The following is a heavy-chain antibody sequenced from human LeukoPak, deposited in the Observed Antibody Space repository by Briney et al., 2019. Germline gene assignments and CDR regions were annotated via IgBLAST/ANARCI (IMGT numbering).Heavy chain of an antibody. Sequence: GASVTVSRKVSGKSLTRISIHWVRQSHGTGLEWMGGLDPEHGGRLYAQTFQGRVTMTEDASTDTAYMELNRLRSEDTAVYYCATATIIWGSYRSWLDTWGQGTLVTVSS. CDR2: LDPEHGGR. V-gene: IGHV1-24*01. D-gene: IGHD3-16*02. J-gene: IGHJ5*02. CDR1: GKSLTRIS. CDR3: ATATIIWGSYRSWLDT.